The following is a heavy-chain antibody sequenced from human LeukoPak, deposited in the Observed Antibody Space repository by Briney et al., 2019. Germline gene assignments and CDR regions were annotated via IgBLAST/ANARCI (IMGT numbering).Heavy chain of an antibody. CDR1: GYTLTELS. V-gene: IGHV1-24*01. J-gene: IGHJ4*02. D-gene: IGHD6-19*01. Sequence: VASVKVSCKVSGYTLTELSMHWVRQAPGKGLEWMGGFDPEDGETIYAQKFQGRVTMTEGTSTDTAYMELSSLRSEDTAVYYCATGVSGWSFDYWGQGTLVTVSS. CDR2: FDPEDGET. CDR3: ATGVSGWSFDY.